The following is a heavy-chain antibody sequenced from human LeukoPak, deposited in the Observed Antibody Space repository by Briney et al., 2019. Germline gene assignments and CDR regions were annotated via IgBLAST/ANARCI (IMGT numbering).Heavy chain of an antibody. V-gene: IGHV1-2*02. CDR3: ARVTSGTYHY. Sequence: ASVTVSCKASGYTSTDYYLHWVRQAPGQGLEWMGWINAKNGGTEYAQKFQGRVTLTRDTSISTAYMVLTSLRYDDTAVYYCARVTSGTYHYWGQGTLVTISS. J-gene: IGHJ4*02. D-gene: IGHD1-26*01. CDR1: GYTSTDYY. CDR2: INAKNGGT.